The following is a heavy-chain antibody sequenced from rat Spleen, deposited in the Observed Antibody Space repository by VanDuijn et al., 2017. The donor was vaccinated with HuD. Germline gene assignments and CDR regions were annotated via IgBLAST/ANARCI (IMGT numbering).Heavy chain of an antibody. CDR3: GSQYYYDGDYRDY. CDR2: IQNVGNT. D-gene: IGHD1-12*03. CDR1: GFSLTNFH. V-gene: IGHV2-27*01. J-gene: IGHJ2*01. Sequence: QVQLRESGPGLVQPSQTLSLTCTVSGFSLTNFHLHWVRQPPGKGLEWMGRIQNVGNTEYNSGLKYRLSISRDTYKNQVFLKMNNRQTDDTASYFGGSQYYYDGDYRDYWGQGVMVTVSS.